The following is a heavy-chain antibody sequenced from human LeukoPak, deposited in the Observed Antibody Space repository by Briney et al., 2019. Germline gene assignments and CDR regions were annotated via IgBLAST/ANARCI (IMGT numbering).Heavy chain of an antibody. V-gene: IGHV4-39*01. CDR2: IYYSGST. CDR1: GGSISSSSYY. J-gene: IGHJ4*02. D-gene: IGHD3-10*01. CDR3: AITLYYYADY. Sequence: PSETLSLXCTVSGGSISSSSYYWGWIRQPPGKGLEWIGSIYYSGSTYYNPSLKSRVTISVDTSKNQFSLKLSSVTAADTAVYYCAITLYYYADYWGQGTLVTVSS.